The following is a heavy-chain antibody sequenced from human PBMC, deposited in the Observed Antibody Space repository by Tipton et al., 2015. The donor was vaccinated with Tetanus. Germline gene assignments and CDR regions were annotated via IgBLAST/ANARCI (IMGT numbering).Heavy chain of an antibody. CDR1: GGSISSSSYY. D-gene: IGHD3-22*01. J-gene: IGHJ3*02. V-gene: IGHV4-39*01. Sequence: TLSLTCTVSGGSISSSSYYWGWIRQPPGKGLEWIGSIYYSGSTYYNPSLKSRVTISVDTSKNQFSLKLSSVTAADTAVYYCARRVYYDSSGFPAWYIWGQGTMVTVSS. CDR3: ARRVYYDSSGFPAWYI. CDR2: IYYSGST.